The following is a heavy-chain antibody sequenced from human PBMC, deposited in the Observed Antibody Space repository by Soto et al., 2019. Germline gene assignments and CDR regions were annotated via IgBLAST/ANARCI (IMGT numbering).Heavy chain of an antibody. CDR3: ARGGHVVLVTAALDC. V-gene: IGHV1-46*01. J-gene: IGHJ4*02. CDR2: VNPSGGHT. Sequence: QVQLMQSGAEVKKPGASVKVSCKASGDTFTDYYIHWVGQAPGQGLEWMGTVNPSGGHTTYAQHLLGRVTMTRDTSTSTLYMELTSLTSDDTAIYYCARGGHVVLVTAALDCWGQGTLVTVSS. D-gene: IGHD2-21*02. CDR1: GDTFTDYY.